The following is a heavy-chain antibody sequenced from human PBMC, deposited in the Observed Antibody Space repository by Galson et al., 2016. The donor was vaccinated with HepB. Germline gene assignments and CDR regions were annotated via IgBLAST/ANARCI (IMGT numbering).Heavy chain of an antibody. V-gene: IGHV4-61*02. D-gene: IGHD3-10*01. CDR2: ICSSGST. CDR3: ARNWASGDYYMDF. J-gene: IGHJ6*03. CDR1: GGSISSGSPC. Sequence: TLSLTCTVSGGSISSGSPCWSWIRQPAGKGLDYIGRICSSGSTYYSPSHKSRVTISVDTSKNQFSLKLSSVTAADTAVYYCARNWASGDYYMDFWGKGTTGTVSS.